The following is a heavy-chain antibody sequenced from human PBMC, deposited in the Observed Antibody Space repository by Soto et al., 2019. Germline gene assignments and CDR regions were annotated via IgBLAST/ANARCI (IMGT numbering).Heavy chain of an antibody. Sequence: GGSLRLSCAASGFTFSSYAMSWVRQAPGKGLEWVSAISGNGADTSYADSVRGRFTISRDNSKDTLYLQMNSLRAEDTAVYYCAKEDDSSGYYYPGVFDYWGQGTLVTVSS. V-gene: IGHV3-23*01. J-gene: IGHJ4*02. D-gene: IGHD3-22*01. CDR2: ISGNGADT. CDR1: GFTFSSYA. CDR3: AKEDDSSGYYYPGVFDY.